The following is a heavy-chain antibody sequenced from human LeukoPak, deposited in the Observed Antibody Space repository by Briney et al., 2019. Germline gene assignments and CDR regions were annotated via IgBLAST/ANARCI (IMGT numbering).Heavy chain of an antibody. D-gene: IGHD3-3*01. J-gene: IGHJ4*02. V-gene: IGHV3-7*01. CDR1: GFTLSSYW. CDR2: VDGDGSTE. Sequence: GGSLRLSCVASGFTLSSYWMSWVRQAPGKGLEWVANVDGDGSTEAYVDSLKGRFTISRDNAKNSLYLQMNNLRVEDTAVYYCARGGAAFAESVYWGQGTLVTVSS. CDR3: ARGGAAFAESVY.